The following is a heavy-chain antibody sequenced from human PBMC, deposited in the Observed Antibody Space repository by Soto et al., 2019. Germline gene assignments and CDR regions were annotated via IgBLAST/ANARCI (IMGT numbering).Heavy chain of an antibody. CDR1: GGSISSYY. J-gene: IGHJ4*02. CDR3: ARHQRWLQFVSWLDY. CDR2: IYYSGST. V-gene: IGHV4-59*08. D-gene: IGHD5-12*01. Sequence: PSETLSLTCTVSGGSISSYYGGWFRQPPGKGLEWIGYIYYSGSTTYHPSLKSRVTISVDTSKNQFSLKLSSVTAADTAVYYCARHQRWLQFVSWLDYWGQGTLVTVSS.